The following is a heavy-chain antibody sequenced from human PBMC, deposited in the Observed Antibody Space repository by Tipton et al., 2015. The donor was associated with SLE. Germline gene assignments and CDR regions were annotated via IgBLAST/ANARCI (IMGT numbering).Heavy chain of an antibody. D-gene: IGHD7-27*01. CDR1: GFTFSSYA. CDR2: ISSNGGST. Sequence: SLRLSCSASGFTFSSYAMHWVRQAPGKGLEYVSAISSNGGSTYYADSVKGRFTISRDNSKNTLYLQMSSLRAEDTAVYYCVKNRKELGHHDAFDIWGQGTMVTVSS. CDR3: VKNRKELGHHDAFDI. V-gene: IGHV3-64D*06. J-gene: IGHJ3*02.